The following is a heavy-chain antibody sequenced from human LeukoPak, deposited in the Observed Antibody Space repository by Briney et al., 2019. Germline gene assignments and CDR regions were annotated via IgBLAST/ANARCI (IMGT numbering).Heavy chain of an antibody. V-gene: IGHV4-59*01. CDR1: GGSISSYY. CDR3: ARGGYSYGNGMDV. Sequence: SETLSLTCTVSGGSISSYYWSWIRQPPGKGLEWIGYIYYSGSTNYNPSLKSRVTISVDTSKNQFSLKLSSVTAADTAVYYCARGGYSYGNGMDVWGQGATVTVSS. CDR2: IYYSGST. D-gene: IGHD5-18*01. J-gene: IGHJ6*02.